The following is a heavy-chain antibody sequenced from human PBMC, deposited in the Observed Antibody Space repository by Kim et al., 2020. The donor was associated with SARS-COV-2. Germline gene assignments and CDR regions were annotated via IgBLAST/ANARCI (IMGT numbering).Heavy chain of an antibody. Sequence: SETLSLTCTVSGYSISSGYYWCWLRQPPGKVLEWIGSIYHSGSTYYNPSLKSRVTISVDTTKNSLSLKLSSVTAADTAVYYCARDGPHPMITFGGVNVMRAFDIWGQGTMVTVSS. CDR3: ARDGPHPMITFGGVNVMRAFDI. CDR1: GYSISSGYY. V-gene: IGHV4-38-2*02. CDR2: IYHSGST. D-gene: IGHD3-16*02. J-gene: IGHJ3*02.